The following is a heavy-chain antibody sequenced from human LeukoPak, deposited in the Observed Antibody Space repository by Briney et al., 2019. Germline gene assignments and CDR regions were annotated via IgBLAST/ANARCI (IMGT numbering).Heavy chain of an antibody. D-gene: IGHD3-3*01. CDR2: VHISETT. CDR1: AGSISGYF. CDR3: ARGYRISEIRFFEWLLDY. Sequence: SETLSLTCTVSAGSISGYFWHWIRQPAGKGLEWIGRVHISETTIYNPSLKSRVTMSVDTSNNHFSLNLSSVTAADTAVYCARGYRISEIRFFEWLLDYWGQGYLVTVSS. J-gene: IGHJ4*02. V-gene: IGHV4-4*07.